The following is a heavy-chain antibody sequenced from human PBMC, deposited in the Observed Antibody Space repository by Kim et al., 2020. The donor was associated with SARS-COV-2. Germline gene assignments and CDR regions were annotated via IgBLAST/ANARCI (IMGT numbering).Heavy chain of an antibody. Sequence: SETLSLTCTVSGGSISSSSYYWGWIRQPPGKGLEWIGSIYYSGSTYYNPSLKSRVTISVDTSKNQFSLKLSSVTAADTAVYYCATLAAGYSSSWYFQVVHPYWFDPWGQGTLVTVSS. CDR2: IYYSGST. D-gene: IGHD6-13*01. J-gene: IGHJ5*02. CDR1: GGSISSSSYY. CDR3: ATLAAGYSSSWYFQVVHPYWFDP. V-gene: IGHV4-39*07.